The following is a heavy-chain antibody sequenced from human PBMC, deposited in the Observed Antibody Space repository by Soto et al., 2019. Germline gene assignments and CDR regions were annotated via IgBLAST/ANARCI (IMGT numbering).Heavy chain of an antibody. CDR3: ARDTGYSSGYYAS. J-gene: IGHJ4*02. Sequence: PGGSLRLSCAASGFTVSSNYLSWVRQAPGKGLEWVSVIFSADNTHYADSVKGRFFISRDNFKNTLYLQMNSLRPEDTAVYYCARDTGYSSGYYASWGQGTLVTVSS. CDR1: GFTVSSNY. D-gene: IGHD6-19*01. CDR2: IFSADNT. V-gene: IGHV3-53*05.